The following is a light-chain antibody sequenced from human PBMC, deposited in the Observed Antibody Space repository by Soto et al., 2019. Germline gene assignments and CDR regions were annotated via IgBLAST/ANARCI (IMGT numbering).Light chain of an antibody. CDR1: QAIRTA. CDR2: AAS. V-gene: IGKV1-39*01. J-gene: IGKJ1*01. Sequence: IQLTQSPSSLYASVGDRVTITCRASQAIRTALGWYQQKPGQAPNLLIYAASTLQSGVPSRFSGSGSGTDFTLTISSLQPEDFATYYCQQSYSTPRTCGQGTKVDIK. CDR3: QQSYSTPRT.